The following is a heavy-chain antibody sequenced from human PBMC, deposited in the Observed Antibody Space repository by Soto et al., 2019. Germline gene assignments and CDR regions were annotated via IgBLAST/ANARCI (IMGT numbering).Heavy chain of an antibody. J-gene: IGHJ3*02. D-gene: IGHD1-26*01. CDR2: IKSKTDGGTT. CDR1: GFTFSNAW. V-gene: IGHV3-15*01. CDR3: TTDHMMWEGGDAFDI. Sequence: EVQLVESGGGLVKPGGSLRLSCAASGFTFSNAWMSWVRQAPGKGLEWVGRIKSKTDGGTTDNAAPVKGRFTISRDDSKNTLYLQMNSLKAADTAVYYCTTDHMMWEGGDAFDIWGQGTMVTVSS.